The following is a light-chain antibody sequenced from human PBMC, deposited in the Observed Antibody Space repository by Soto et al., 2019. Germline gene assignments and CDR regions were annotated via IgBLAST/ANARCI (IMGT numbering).Light chain of an antibody. CDR1: QSVSNN. J-gene: IGKJ4*01. CDR3: QQYNELPLT. V-gene: IGKV3-15*01. Sequence: EIVMTQSPATLSVSPGERATLSCRASQSVSNNLAWYQQKPGQAPRLLIYSASTRATGIPDRFSGSASGTEFTISISSLQSEDFAVYYYQQYNELPLTFGGGTKVETK. CDR2: SAS.